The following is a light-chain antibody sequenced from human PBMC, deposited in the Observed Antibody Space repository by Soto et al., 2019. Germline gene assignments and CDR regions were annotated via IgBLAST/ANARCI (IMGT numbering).Light chain of an antibody. V-gene: IGKV3-11*01. J-gene: IGKJ5*01. CDR1: PSVTNF. Sequence: EIVLTQSPGTLSLSPGERATLSCRASPSVTNFLAWYQQKPGQAPRLLIYGAFNRATGIPARFSGSGSGTDFTLTISSLEPEDFALYYCQQRSNWPITFGQGTRLEI. CDR2: GAF. CDR3: QQRSNWPIT.